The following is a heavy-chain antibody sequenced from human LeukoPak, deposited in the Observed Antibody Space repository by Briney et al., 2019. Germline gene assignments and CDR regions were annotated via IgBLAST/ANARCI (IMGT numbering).Heavy chain of an antibody. CDR2: INTNTGNP. V-gene: IGHV7-4-1*02. CDR3: AGHRRSVPYYFDY. D-gene: IGHD1-1*01. CDR1: GYTFTSYG. J-gene: IGHJ4*02. Sequence: ASVKVSCKASGYTFTSYGISWVRQAPGQGLEWMGWINTNTGNPTYAQGFTGRFVFSLDTSVSTAYLQISSLKAEDTAVYYCAGHRRSVPYYFDYWGQGTLVTVSS.